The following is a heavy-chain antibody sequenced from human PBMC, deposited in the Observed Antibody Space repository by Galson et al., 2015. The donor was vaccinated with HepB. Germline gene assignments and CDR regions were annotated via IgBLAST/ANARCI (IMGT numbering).Heavy chain of an antibody. V-gene: IGHV1-2*06. Sequence: SVKVSCKASGYTFIGYFIHWIRQAPGQGLEWMGLINPNSGATNYAQKFQGRVSVTRDTSTSTAYMEVSSLRPDDTAIYYCARSMSVAGYVHLDYWGPGALVTVSS. CDR3: ARSMSVAGYVHLDY. CDR2: INPNSGAT. CDR1: GYTFIGYF. D-gene: IGHD6-19*01. J-gene: IGHJ4*02.